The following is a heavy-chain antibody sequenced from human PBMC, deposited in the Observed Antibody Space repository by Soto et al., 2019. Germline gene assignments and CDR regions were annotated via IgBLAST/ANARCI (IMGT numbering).Heavy chain of an antibody. Sequence: TLCLTCTVSGGSISSGDYYWCWIRQPPGKVLEWVGYSYYTGSSYCNPSLKSRLTMSVDTAENQFSLKLTSVTDADTAVYFCARYQKGAFDYWGQGTLVTVYS. CDR3: ARYQKGAFDY. V-gene: IGHV4-30-4*01. CDR2: SYYTGSS. CDR1: GGSISSGDYY. J-gene: IGHJ4*02. D-gene: IGHD2-2*01.